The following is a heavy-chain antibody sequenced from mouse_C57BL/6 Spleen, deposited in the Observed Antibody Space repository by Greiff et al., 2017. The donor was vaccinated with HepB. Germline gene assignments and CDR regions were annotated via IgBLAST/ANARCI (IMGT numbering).Heavy chain of an antibody. Sequence: EVQLQQSGAELVRPGASVKLSCTASGFNIKDDYMHWVKQRPEQGLEWIGWIDPENGDTEYASKFQGKATITADTSTNTAYLQLSSLTSEDTAVYYCTSSTEVATGRAMDYWGQGTSVTVSS. J-gene: IGHJ4*01. D-gene: IGHD1-1*01. CDR1: GFNIKDDY. CDR3: TSSTEVATGRAMDY. CDR2: IDPENGDT. V-gene: IGHV14-4*01.